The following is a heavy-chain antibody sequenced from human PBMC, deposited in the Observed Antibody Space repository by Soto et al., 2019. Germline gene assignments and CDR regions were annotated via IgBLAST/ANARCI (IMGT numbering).Heavy chain of an antibody. CDR3: VKEYSDSSGYAFDY. D-gene: IGHD3-22*01. V-gene: IGHV3-30*18. CDR1: GFTFSSYG. CDR2: ISYDGSNK. Sequence: PGGSLRLSCAASGFTFSSYGMHWVRQAPGKGLEWVAVISYDGSNKYYADSVKGRFTISRDNSKNTLYLQMNSLRAEDTAVYYCVKEYSDSSGYAFDYWGKGTLVTVSS. J-gene: IGHJ4*02.